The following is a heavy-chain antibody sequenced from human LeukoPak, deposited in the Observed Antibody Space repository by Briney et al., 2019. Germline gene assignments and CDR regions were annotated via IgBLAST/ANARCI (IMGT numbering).Heavy chain of an antibody. CDR1: GFTFSSYA. CDR3: AREDCSSTSCLWENWFDP. V-gene: IGHV3-30*04. J-gene: IGHJ5*02. Sequence: PGGSLRLSCAASGFTFSSYAMHWVRQAPGKGLGWVSVISYDGSNKYYADSVKDRFTISRDNSKSTLYLQMNSLRAEETAVYYCAREDCSSTSCLWENWFDPWGQGTLVTVSS. CDR2: ISYDGSNK. D-gene: IGHD2-2*01.